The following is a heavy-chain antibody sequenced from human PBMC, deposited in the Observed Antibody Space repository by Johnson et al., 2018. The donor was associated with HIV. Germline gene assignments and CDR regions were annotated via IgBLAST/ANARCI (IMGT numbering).Heavy chain of an antibody. Sequence: VQLVESGGGLIQPGGSLRLSCVGSGFTVSSNYMSWVRQAPGKGLEWVSVIYSGGSTYYADSVKGRFTISRDTSKNTLYFQMNGLRAEDTAVYYCTTDSRYSDSSGYYYWLGRGAFDIWGQGTMVTVSS. CDR2: IYSGGST. V-gene: IGHV3-53*01. CDR3: TTDSRYSDSSGYYYWLGRGAFDI. J-gene: IGHJ3*02. D-gene: IGHD3-22*01. CDR1: GFTVSSNY.